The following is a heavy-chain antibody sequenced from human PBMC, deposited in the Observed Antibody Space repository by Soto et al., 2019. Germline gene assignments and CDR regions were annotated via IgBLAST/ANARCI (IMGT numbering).Heavy chain of an antibody. CDR3: ARSPSDCSGGSCYPTDFDY. Sequence: GASVKVSCKASGYTFTSYAMHWVRQAPGQRLECMGWINAGNGNTKYSQKFQGRVTITRDTSASTAYMELSSLRSEDTVVYYCARSPSDCSGGSCYPTDFDYWGQGTMVTFCS. J-gene: IGHJ4*02. CDR2: INAGNGNT. D-gene: IGHD2-15*01. V-gene: IGHV1-3*01. CDR1: GYTFTSYA.